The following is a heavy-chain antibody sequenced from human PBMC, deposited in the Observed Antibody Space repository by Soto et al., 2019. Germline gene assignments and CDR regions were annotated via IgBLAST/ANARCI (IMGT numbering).Heavy chain of an antibody. Sequence: EVQLLESGGGLVQPGGSLRLYCAASGFTFSSYAMSWVRQAPGKGLEWVSAISGSGGSTYYADSVKGRFTISRDNSKNTLYLQMNSLRAEDTAVYYCASKGGSRPLGYWGQGTLVTVSS. D-gene: IGHD3-16*01. V-gene: IGHV3-23*01. J-gene: IGHJ4*02. CDR1: GFTFSSYA. CDR3: ASKGGSRPLGY. CDR2: ISGSGGST.